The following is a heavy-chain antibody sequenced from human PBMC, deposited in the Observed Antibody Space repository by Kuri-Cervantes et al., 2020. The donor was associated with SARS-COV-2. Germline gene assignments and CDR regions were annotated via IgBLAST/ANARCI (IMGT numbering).Heavy chain of an antibody. CDR3: AKDLGYCSGGSCYADYFDY. D-gene: IGHD2-15*01. J-gene: IGHJ4*02. CDR1: GFTFSSYG. Sequence: GGSLRLSCAASGFTFSSYGMHWVRQAPGKGLEWVAFIRYDGSNKYYADSVKGRFTISRDNSKNTLYLQMNNLRAEDTAVYYCAKDLGYCSGGSCYADYFDYWGQGTLVTVSS. CDR2: IRYDGSNK. V-gene: IGHV3-30*02.